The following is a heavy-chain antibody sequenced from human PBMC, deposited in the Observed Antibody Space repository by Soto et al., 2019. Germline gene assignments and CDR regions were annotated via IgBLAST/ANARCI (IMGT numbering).Heavy chain of an antibody. Sequence: EVQLVESGGGLVQPGGSLKLSCAASGFTFSGSAMHWVRQASGKGLEWVGRIRRKANSYATAYAASVKGRFTISRDDSKNTAYLQMNSLKTEDTAVYYCTRQKIPSSIRPNSRVDYYYYMDVWGKGTTVTVSS. V-gene: IGHV3-73*01. J-gene: IGHJ6*03. CDR3: TRQKIPSSIRPNSRVDYYYYMDV. CDR1: GFTFSGSA. D-gene: IGHD3-3*01. CDR2: IRRKANSYAT.